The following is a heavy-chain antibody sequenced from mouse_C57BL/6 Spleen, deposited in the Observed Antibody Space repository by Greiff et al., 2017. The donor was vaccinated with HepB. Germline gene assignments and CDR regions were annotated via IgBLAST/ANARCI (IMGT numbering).Heavy chain of an antibody. Sequence: VQLQQSGAELVKPGASVKISCKASGYAFSSYWMNWVKQRPGKGLEWIGQIYPGDGDTNYNGKFKGKATLTADKSSSTAYMQLSSLTSEDSAVYFWATLTVVAPTFDYWGQGTTLTVSS. V-gene: IGHV1-80*01. D-gene: IGHD1-1*01. CDR2: IYPGDGDT. CDR1: GYAFSSYW. J-gene: IGHJ2*01. CDR3: ATLTVVAPTFDY.